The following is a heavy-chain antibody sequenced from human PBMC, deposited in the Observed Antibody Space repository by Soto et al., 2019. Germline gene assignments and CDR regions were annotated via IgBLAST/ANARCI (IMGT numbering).Heavy chain of an antibody. CDR2: IYSGGTT. Sequence: QVQLQESGPGLVKPSQTLSLTCTVSGGSISRSSAYYWSWIRQHPEKGLEWIGYIYSGGTTNYNPSLRSRVTISLDTAKNQFYLNLSSVTVADTALYYCARDGGPRGDYYYAMDVWGQGTTVTVSS. CDR1: GGSISRSSAYY. CDR3: ARDGGPRGDYYYAMDV. J-gene: IGHJ6*02. D-gene: IGHD3-10*01. V-gene: IGHV4-31*03.